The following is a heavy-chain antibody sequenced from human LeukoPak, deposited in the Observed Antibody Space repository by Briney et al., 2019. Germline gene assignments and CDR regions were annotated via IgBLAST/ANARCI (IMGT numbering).Heavy chain of an antibody. CDR2: IKQDGSEK. D-gene: IGHD4-17*01. Sequence: PGGSLRLSCAASGFTFSSYWMSWVRQAPGKGLEWVANIKQDGSEKYYVDSVKGRFTISRDNAKNSLYLQMNSLRAEDTAVYYCASSWYGDYSYYYYYYMDVWGKGTTVTISS. CDR3: ASSWYGDYSYYYYYYMDV. CDR1: GFTFSSYW. V-gene: IGHV3-7*01. J-gene: IGHJ6*03.